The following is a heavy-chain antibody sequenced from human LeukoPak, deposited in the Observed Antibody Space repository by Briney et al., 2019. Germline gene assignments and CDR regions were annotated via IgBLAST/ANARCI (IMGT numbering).Heavy chain of an antibody. V-gene: IGHV4-59*01. J-gene: IGHJ4*02. Sequence: SETPSLTCTVSGGSISSYYWSWIRQPPGKGLEWIGYIYYSGSTNYNPSLKSRVTISVDTSKNQFSLKLSSVTAADTAVYYCARAGNCGGDCYSFDYWGQGTLVTVSS. CDR1: GGSISSYY. D-gene: IGHD2-21*02. CDR2: IYYSGST. CDR3: ARAGNCGGDCYSFDY.